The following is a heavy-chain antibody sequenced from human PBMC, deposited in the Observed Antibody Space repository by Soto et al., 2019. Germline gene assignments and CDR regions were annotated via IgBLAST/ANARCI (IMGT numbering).Heavy chain of an antibody. D-gene: IGHD1-26*01. CDR3: ASRPPGVWVGVFDY. J-gene: IGHJ4*02. CDR2: VYHSGST. V-gene: IGHV4-59*01. CDR1: GDSISSYY. Sequence: SETLSLTCTVFGDSISSYYWSWIRQPPGKGPEWIGYVYHSGSTDYNPSLKSRVIISLDTSKNQFSLKLNSVTAADTAVYYCASRPPGVWVGVFDYWSQGTLVTVSS.